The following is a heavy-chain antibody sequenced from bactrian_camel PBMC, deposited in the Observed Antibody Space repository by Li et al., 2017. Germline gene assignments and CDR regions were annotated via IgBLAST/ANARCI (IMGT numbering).Heavy chain of an antibody. D-gene: IGHD1*01. Sequence: HVQLVESGGASVQAGGSLRLSCGYTYNEGDMAWFRQAPGKEREGVAAIDSTGSANYADSVKGRFTISKDNARSTLQMNGLKPEDTAIYYCAASAMACLPPASASSVASYNYYGQGTQVTVS. V-gene: IGHV3S53*01. CDR2: IDSTGSA. J-gene: IGHJ4*01. CDR1: YTYNEGD. CDR3: AASAMACLPPASASSVASYNY.